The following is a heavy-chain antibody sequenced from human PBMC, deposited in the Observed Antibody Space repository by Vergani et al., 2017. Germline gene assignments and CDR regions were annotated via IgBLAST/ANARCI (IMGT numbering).Heavy chain of an antibody. Sequence: EVQLLESGGDLVQPGWSLRLSCAASGFTFIMHAMSWVRQAPGKGLEWVSTLSASDRRTHYADSVKGRFTISRDNSKNTLFLHMNSLRPEDTAVYYCAKVGRSEVAGTFGAFDIWGQGTMVTVSS. CDR3: AKVGRSEVAGTFGAFDI. CDR2: LSASDRRT. J-gene: IGHJ3*02. CDR1: GFTFIMHA. D-gene: IGHD6-19*01. V-gene: IGHV3-23*01.